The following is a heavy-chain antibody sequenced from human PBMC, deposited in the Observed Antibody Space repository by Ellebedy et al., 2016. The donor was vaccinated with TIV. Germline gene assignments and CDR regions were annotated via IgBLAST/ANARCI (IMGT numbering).Heavy chain of an antibody. CDR1: GGSISTYY. CDR3: AKDFIYGDYADY. CDR2: IYYSGRT. V-gene: IGHV4-59*01. D-gene: IGHD4-17*01. J-gene: IGHJ4*02. Sequence: MPSETLSLTCTVSGGSISTYYWSWIRLPPGKGLEWIGYIYYSGRTNYSPSLKSRITISLDTSNNQFSLKLSSVTAADTAVYYCAKDFIYGDYADYWGQGTLVTVSS.